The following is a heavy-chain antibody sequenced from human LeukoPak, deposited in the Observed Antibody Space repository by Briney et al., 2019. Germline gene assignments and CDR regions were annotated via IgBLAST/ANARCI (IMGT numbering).Heavy chain of an antibody. CDR2: IYHSGST. CDR3: ARDSTRYSSNY. V-gene: IGHV4-30-2*01. D-gene: IGHD6-13*01. CDR1: GGSISSGGYY. Sequence: SHTLSLTCTVSGGSISSGGYYWSWIRQPPGKGLEWIGYIYHSGSTYYNPSLKSRVTISVDRSKNQFSLKLSSVTAADTAVYYCARDSTRYSSNYWGQGTLVTVSS. J-gene: IGHJ4*02.